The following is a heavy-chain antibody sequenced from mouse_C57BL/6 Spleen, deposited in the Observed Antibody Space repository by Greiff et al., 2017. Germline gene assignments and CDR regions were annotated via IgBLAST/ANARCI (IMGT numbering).Heavy chain of an antibody. CDR2: IYPGDGDT. J-gene: IGHJ2*01. D-gene: IGHD1-1*01. V-gene: IGHV1-82*01. Sequence: QVQLQQSGPELVKPGASVKISCKASGYAFSSSWMNWVKQRPGKGLEWIGRIYPGDGDTNYNGKFKGKATLTADKSSSTAYMQLSSLTSEDSAVYFCARSDYYGSRPYFDYWGQGTTLTVSS. CDR3: ARSDYYGSRPYFDY. CDR1: GYAFSSSW.